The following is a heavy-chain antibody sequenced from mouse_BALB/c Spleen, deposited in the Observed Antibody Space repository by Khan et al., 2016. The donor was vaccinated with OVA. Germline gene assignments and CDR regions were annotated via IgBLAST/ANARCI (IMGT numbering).Heavy chain of an antibody. CDR2: INPSNGDT. J-gene: IGHJ3*01. CDR3: TRSGYGSFAY. D-gene: IGHD2-2*01. V-gene: IGHV1-53*01. CDR1: GYTFTSYY. Sequence: VQLQESGAELVKPGASVRLSCKASGYTFTSYYLYWVKQRPGQGLEWIGDINPSNGDTNFNEKFKSKTTLTVDKSSSTAYIYLNSLTSEDSAVYYCTRSGYGSFAYWGQGTLVTVSA.